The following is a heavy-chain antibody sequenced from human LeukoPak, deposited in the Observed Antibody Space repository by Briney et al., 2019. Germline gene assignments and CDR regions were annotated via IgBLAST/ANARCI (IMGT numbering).Heavy chain of an antibody. CDR3: ARSYYYGSGSYYGY. Sequence: PGRSLRLSCAASGFNFSNYGMHWVRQAPGKGLEWVAVIWYDGSFKYYADSMKGRFTISRDNSKNTLYLQMNSLRAEDTAVYYCARSYYYGSGSYYGYWGQGTLVTVSS. CDR1: GFNFSNYG. D-gene: IGHD3-10*01. CDR2: IWYDGSFK. J-gene: IGHJ4*02. V-gene: IGHV3-33*01.